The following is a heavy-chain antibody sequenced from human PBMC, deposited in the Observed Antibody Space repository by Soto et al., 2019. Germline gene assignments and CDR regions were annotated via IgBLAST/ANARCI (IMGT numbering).Heavy chain of an antibody. CDR2: IYGSGNGI. CDR3: ASSTPIVVVVAATPIHYGMDV. CDR1: GFTFSIYA. Sequence: HPGGSLRLSCAASGFTFSIYAMTWVRQTPGKGLECISGIYGSGNGIQYADSVKGRFTISRDNSKNTLYLQMNSLRAEDTAVYYCASSTPIVVVVAATPIHYGMDVWGPGTTVTVSS. J-gene: IGHJ6*02. D-gene: IGHD2-15*01. V-gene: IGHV3-23*05.